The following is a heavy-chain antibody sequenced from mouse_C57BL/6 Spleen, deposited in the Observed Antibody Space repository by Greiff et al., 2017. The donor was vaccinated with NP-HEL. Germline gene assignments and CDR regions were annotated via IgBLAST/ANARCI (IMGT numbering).Heavy chain of an antibody. CDR1: GYAFSSYW. CDR2: IYPGDGDT. J-gene: IGHJ2*01. CDR3: ARKTMVTSFDY. Sequence: QVQLQQSGAELVKPGASVKISCKASGYAFSSYWMNWVKQRPGKGLEWIGQIYPGDGDTNYNGKFKGKATLTADKSSSTAYMQLSSLTAEDSAVYFCARKTMVTSFDYWGQGTTLTVSS. D-gene: IGHD2-2*01. V-gene: IGHV1-80*01.